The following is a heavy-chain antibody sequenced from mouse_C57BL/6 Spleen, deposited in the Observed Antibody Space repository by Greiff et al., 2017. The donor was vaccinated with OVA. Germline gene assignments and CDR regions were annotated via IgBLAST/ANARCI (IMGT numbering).Heavy chain of an antibody. J-gene: IGHJ4*01. Sequence: QVQLQQPGAELVMPGASVKLSCKASGYTFTSYWMHWVKQRPGQGLEWIGEIDPSDSYTNYNQKFKGKSTLTVDKSSSTAYMQLSSLTSEDSAVYYCARRGMVTTDAMDYWGQGTSVTVSS. CDR2: IDPSDSYT. D-gene: IGHD2-2*01. CDR3: ARRGMVTTDAMDY. CDR1: GYTFTSYW. V-gene: IGHV1-69*01.